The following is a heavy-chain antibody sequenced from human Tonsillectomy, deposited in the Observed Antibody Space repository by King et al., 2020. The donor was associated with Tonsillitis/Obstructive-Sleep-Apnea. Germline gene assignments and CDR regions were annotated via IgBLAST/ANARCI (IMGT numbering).Heavy chain of an antibody. CDR3: ARAGISSSSTNAFDI. J-gene: IGHJ3*02. D-gene: IGHD6-6*01. V-gene: IGHV3-21*01. CDR2: ISSSSSYI. Sequence: GQLVESGGGLVKPGGSLRLSCAASGFTFSSYSMNWVRQAPGKGLEWVSSISSSSSYIYYADSVKGRFTISRDNAKNSLYLQMNSLRAEDTAVYYCARAGISSSSTNAFDIWGQGTMVTVSS. CDR1: GFTFSSYS.